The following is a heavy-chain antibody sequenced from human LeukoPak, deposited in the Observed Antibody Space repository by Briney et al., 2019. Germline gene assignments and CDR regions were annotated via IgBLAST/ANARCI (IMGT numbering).Heavy chain of an antibody. Sequence: GGSLRLSCAASGFTFSTASLLWVRQAPGRGLEWVSAFDTGFGTYYPDSLKGRFTISRDNSKNTLFLQMNSLRADDTAVYYCARSSGWWSLDYWGQGTLVTVSS. CDR3: ARSSGWWSLDY. CDR2: FDTGFGT. V-gene: IGHV3-23*01. J-gene: IGHJ4*02. D-gene: IGHD6-19*01. CDR1: GFTFSTAS.